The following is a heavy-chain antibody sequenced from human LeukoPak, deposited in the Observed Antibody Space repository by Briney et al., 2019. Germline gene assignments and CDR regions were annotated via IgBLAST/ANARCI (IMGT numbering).Heavy chain of an antibody. J-gene: IGHJ4*02. CDR3: ARRSGYTLDY. D-gene: IGHD3-3*01. CDR2: IYYSGST. Sequence: SETLSLTCTVPGGSISGYYWSWIRQPPGKGLEWIGYIYYSGSTNYNPSLKSRVTISVDTSKNQFSLKLSSVTAADTAVYYCARRSGYTLDYWGQGTLVTVSS. V-gene: IGHV4-59*01. CDR1: GGSISGYY.